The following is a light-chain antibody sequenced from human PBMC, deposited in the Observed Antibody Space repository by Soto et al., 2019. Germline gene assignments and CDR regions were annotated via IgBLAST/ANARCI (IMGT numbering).Light chain of an antibody. CDR1: QSVSGSS. CDR3: HQYGSFPHT. CDR2: GAS. V-gene: IGKV3-20*01. J-gene: IGKJ2*01. Sequence: EIVLTQSPGTLSLSPGERATLSCRASQSVSGSSLAWYQHKPGQAPRLLIYGASSRATGIPDRFSGSGSVTDFTFIISRLEPEDFEMYYCHQYGSFPHTFGQGTELETK.